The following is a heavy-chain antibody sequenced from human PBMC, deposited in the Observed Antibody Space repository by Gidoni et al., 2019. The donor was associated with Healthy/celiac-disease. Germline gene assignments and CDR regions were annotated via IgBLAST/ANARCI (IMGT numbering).Heavy chain of an antibody. CDR1: GGSVSSGSDY. D-gene: IGHD6-19*01. J-gene: IGHJ4*02. CDR3: ARDRSGWGDY. V-gene: IGHV4-61*01. CDR2: IYSSVST. Sequence: QVPLQESGPGLVKPSETLSITCTVSGGSVSSGSDYWSWIRQPPGKGLEWLGYIYSSVSTNYNPSLKSRVTISVDTSKNQFSLKLSSVTAADTAVYYCARDRSGWGDYWGQGTLVTVSS.